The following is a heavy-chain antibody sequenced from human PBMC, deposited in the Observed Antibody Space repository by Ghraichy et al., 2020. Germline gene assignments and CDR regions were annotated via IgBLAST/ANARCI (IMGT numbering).Heavy chain of an antibody. CDR2: INPNSGGT. J-gene: IGHJ4*02. D-gene: IGHD3-22*01. CDR3: ARERYYDSSGYYRGAFDY. V-gene: IGHV1-2*04. CDR1: GYTFTGYY. Sequence: ASVKVSCKASGYTFTGYYMHWVRQAPGQGLEWMGWINPNSGGTNYAQKFQGWVTMTRDTSISTAYMELSRLRSDDTAVYYCARERYYDSSGYYRGAFDYWGQGTLVTVSS.